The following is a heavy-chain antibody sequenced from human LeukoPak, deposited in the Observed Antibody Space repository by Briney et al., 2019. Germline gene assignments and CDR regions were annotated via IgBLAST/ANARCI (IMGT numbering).Heavy chain of an antibody. V-gene: IGHV3-23*01. Sequence: PGGSLRLSCAASGLTFSTYAMSWVRQAPGKGLEWVSGISGSGGRTYYADSVNGRFTSARDNLKNTLYLQMNSLRAEDTAVYYCAKATTGPNSPFDYWGQGTLVTVSS. J-gene: IGHJ4*02. CDR3: AKATTGPNSPFDY. D-gene: IGHD1-7*01. CDR1: GLTFSTYA. CDR2: ISGSGGRT.